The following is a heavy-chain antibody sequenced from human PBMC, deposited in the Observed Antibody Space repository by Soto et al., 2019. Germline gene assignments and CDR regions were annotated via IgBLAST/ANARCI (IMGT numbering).Heavy chain of an antibody. CDR3: SGVLLWFGESRPMDV. CDR1: GYTLTELS. D-gene: IGHD3-10*01. J-gene: IGHJ6*03. V-gene: IGHV1-24*01. CDR2: FDPEDGET. Sequence: ASVKVSCKVSGYTLTELSMHWVRQAPGKGLEWMGGFDPEDGETIYAQKFQGRVTMTEDTSTDTAYMELSSLRSEDTAVYYCSGVLLWFGESRPMDVWGKGTTVTVSS.